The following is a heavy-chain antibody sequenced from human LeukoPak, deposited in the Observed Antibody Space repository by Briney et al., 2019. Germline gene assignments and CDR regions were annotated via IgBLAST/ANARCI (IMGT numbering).Heavy chain of an antibody. V-gene: IGHV3-7*01. CDR1: GFTFSNYW. CDR3: ARDRQIAY. J-gene: IGHJ4*02. Sequence: GGSLRLSCAAFGFTFSNYWMTWVRQAPGEGLGWVTNIKQDGREKHYVDSVKARFTISRDNAKNPVYLQMNSLRADDTAVYYCARDRQIAYWGQGTLVTVSS. CDR2: IKQDGREK.